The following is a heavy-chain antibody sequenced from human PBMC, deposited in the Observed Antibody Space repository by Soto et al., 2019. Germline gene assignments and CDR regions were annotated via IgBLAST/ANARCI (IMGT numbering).Heavy chain of an antibody. CDR1: GGTFSSYT. CDR2: IIPILGIA. J-gene: IGHJ4*02. V-gene: IGHV1-69*08. D-gene: IGHD3-10*01. CDR3: ARDSGGYFDY. Sequence: QVQLVQSGAEVKKPGSSVKVSCKASGGTFSSYTISWVRHAPGQGLEWMGRIIPILGIANYAQKFQGRVTITADKSTSTAYMELSSLRAEDTAVYYCARDSGGYFDYWGQGTLVTVSS.